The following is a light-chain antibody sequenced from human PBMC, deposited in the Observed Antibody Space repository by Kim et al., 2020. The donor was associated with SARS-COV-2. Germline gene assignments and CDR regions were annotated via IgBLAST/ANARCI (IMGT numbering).Light chain of an antibody. J-gene: IGLJ2*01. V-gene: IGLV3-19*01. CDR1: SLRNYF. CDR2: GKN. CDR3: NSRDSSGNHVV. Sequence: ALGQTVRITCKRDSLRNYFASWYQQKPGQAPVLVIYGKNNRPSGIPDRFSGSSSGNTASLTITGAQAEDEADYYCNSRDSSGNHVVFGGGTQLTVL.